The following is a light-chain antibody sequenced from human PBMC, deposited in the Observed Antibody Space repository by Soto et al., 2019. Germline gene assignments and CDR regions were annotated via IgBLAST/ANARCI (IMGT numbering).Light chain of an antibody. CDR1: NNDIGGYTY. J-gene: IGLJ1*01. CDR3: SSYSRSINYV. CDR2: EVN. Sequence: QSVLTEPPCASVSPGQSVTISCTGGNNDIGGYTYVSWYQQLPGKAPKLIIYEVNKRPSGIPDRFSGSKSGNTASLTVSGLQPEDEAEYFCSSYSRSINYVFGTGTKVTVL. V-gene: IGLV2-8*01.